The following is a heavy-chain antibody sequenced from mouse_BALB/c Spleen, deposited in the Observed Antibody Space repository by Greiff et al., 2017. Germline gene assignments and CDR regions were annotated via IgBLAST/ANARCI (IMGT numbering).Heavy chain of an antibody. CDR1: GYTFTSYV. CDR2: INPYNDGT. V-gene: IGHV1-14*01. CDR3: ARNHWDPSFYYAMDY. J-gene: IGHJ4*01. D-gene: IGHD4-1*01. Sequence: VQLQQSGPELVKPGASVKMSCKASGYTFTSYVMHWVKQKPGQGLEWIGYINPYNDGTKYNEKFKGKATLTSDKSSSTAYMELSSLTSEDSAVYYCARNHWDPSFYYAMDYWGQGTSVTVSS.